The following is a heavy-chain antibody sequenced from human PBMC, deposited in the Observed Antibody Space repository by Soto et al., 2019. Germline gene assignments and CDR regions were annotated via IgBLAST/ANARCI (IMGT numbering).Heavy chain of an antibody. Sequence: SETLSLTCTVSGGSISSYYWSWIRQPPGKGLEWIGYIYYSGSTNYNPSLKSRVTISVDTSKNQFSLKLSSVTAADTAVYYCARHEVGWFDPWGQGTRVTVSS. CDR1: GGSISSYY. CDR2: IYYSGST. CDR3: ARHEVGWFDP. V-gene: IGHV4-59*08. J-gene: IGHJ5*02.